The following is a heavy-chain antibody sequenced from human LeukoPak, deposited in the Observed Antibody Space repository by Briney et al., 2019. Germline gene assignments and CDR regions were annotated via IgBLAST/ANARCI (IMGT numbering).Heavy chain of an antibody. J-gene: IGHJ6*03. Sequence: GGSLRLSCAASGFTFSSYAISWVRQAPGKGLEWVSVIYSGGSTYYADSVKGRFTISRDNSKNTLYLQMNSLRAEDTAVYYCARHGSITMVRGRLRYYYMDVWGKGTTVTISS. D-gene: IGHD3-10*01. CDR2: IYSGGST. V-gene: IGHV3-66*04. CDR3: ARHGSITMVRGRLRYYYMDV. CDR1: GFTFSSYA.